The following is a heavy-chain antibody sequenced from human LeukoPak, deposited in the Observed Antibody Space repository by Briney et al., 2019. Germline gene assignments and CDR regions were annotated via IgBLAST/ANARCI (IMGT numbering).Heavy chain of an antibody. CDR2: ISGSGGST. Sequence: GGSLRLSCAASGFTFSSYAMSWVRQAPGKGLEWVSAISGSGGSTYYADSVKGRFTISRDNSKNTLYLQMNSLRAEDTAVYYCAKVYDSSGYSSLRAFDIWGQGTMVTVSS. J-gene: IGHJ3*02. V-gene: IGHV3-23*01. CDR1: GFTFSSYA. CDR3: AKVYDSSGYSSLRAFDI. D-gene: IGHD3-22*01.